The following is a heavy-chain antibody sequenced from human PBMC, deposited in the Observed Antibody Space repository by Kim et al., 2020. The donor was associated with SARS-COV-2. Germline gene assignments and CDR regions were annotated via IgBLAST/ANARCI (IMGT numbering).Heavy chain of an antibody. Sequence: AASVKGRLTIPRDNPKNTLYMPMNSRRAEDTAVYYCARSQTRGYNYGDFDYWGQGTLVTVSS. V-gene: IGHV3-30*07. CDR3: ARSQTRGYNYGDFDY. D-gene: IGHD5-18*01. J-gene: IGHJ4*02.